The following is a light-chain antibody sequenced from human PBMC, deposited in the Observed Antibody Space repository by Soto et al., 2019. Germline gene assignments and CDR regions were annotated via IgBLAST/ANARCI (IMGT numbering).Light chain of an antibody. V-gene: IGKV3-15*01. Sequence: EILMTQSPATLSVSPGERVTLSCRASESVSTNLAWYQQKAGQAPRLLIYGASTRATGIPDRFSGSGSGTEFTLNISRMQNEDVATYVCQKYNSPTRTVGQGTKVDLK. CDR2: GAS. CDR3: QKYNSPTRT. CDR1: ESVSTN. J-gene: IGKJ1*01.